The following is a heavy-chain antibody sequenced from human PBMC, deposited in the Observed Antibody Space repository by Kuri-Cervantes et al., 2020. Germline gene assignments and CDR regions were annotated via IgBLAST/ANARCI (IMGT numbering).Heavy chain of an antibody. D-gene: IGHD1-20*01. V-gene: IGHV1-46*01. CDR1: GYTFTNFY. CDR3: ASRVTGTTMDYYYYGMDV. CDR2: INPSGGST. Sequence: ASVKVSCKASGYTFTNFYMHWVRQAPGQGLEWMGIINPSGGSTSYAQKFQGRVTMTRDTSTSTVYMELSSLRSEDTAVYYCASRVTGTTMDYYYYGMDVWGQGTTVTVSS. J-gene: IGHJ6*02.